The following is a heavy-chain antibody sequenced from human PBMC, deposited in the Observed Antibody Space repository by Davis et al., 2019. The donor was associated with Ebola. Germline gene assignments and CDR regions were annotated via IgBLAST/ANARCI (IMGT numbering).Heavy chain of an antibody. D-gene: IGHD2-2*01. Sequence: SLKISCVASGFNFDDYAMHWVRQVPGKGLQWVSGINWNGEAYGYADSVKGRFTIASDNAKNSLYLQMNSLRAEDSAVYYCVKGGGCSSLSCQRPEIFAYWGQGALVTVSS. J-gene: IGHJ4*02. CDR2: INWNGEAY. CDR3: VKGGGCSSLSCQRPEIFAY. CDR1: GFNFDDYA. V-gene: IGHV3-9*01.